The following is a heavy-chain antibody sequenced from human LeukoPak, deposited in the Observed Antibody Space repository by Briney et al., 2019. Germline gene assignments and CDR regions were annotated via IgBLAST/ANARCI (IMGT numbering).Heavy chain of an antibody. J-gene: IGHJ6*03. D-gene: IGHD2-8*01. Sequence: PSETLSLTCTVSGGSISSYYWSWIRQPPGKGLEWIGHIYYTGSTNYNPSLKSRVTISVDTSKNQFSVNLRSVTAADTAVYFCARYYCTDVCYYMDVWGKGTTVTVSS. CDR1: GGSISSYY. CDR3: ARYYCTDVCYYMDV. CDR2: IYYTGST. V-gene: IGHV4-59*12.